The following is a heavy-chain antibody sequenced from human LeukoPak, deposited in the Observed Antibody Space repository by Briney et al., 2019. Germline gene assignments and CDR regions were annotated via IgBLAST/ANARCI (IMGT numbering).Heavy chain of an antibody. CDR1: GFTFSSYG. Sequence: GGSLRLSCAASGFTFSSYGMHWVRQAPGKGLEWVAFIRYDGGNKYYADSVKGRFTISRDNSKNTLYLQMNSLRAEDAAVYYCAKVIWPTVTIPGWTYFDYWGRGTLVTVSS. D-gene: IGHD4-17*01. V-gene: IGHV3-30*02. J-gene: IGHJ4*02. CDR2: IRYDGGNK. CDR3: AKVIWPTVTIPGWTYFDY.